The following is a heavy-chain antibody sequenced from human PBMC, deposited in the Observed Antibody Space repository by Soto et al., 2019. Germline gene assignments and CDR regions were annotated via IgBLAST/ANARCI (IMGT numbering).Heavy chain of an antibody. CDR3: TTGLTIFGVVIDP. Sequence: GGSLRLSCAASGFTFSNALVTWVRQAPGKGLEWVGRIKSKSDGATTDYAAPVRGRSIISRDDSKNTLYLQMNSLKTEDTAVYYCTTGLTIFGVVIDPWGQGTLVTVSS. CDR1: GFTFSNAL. V-gene: IGHV3-15*01. J-gene: IGHJ5*02. CDR2: IKSKSDGATT. D-gene: IGHD3-3*01.